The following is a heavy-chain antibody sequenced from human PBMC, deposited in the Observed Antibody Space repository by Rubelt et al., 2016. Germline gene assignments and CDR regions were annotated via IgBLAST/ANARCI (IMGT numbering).Heavy chain of an antibody. J-gene: IGHJ4*02. CDR2: IKGDGSWT. Sequence: GKGLVWVSRIKGDGSWTSYADSVKGRFTISRDNAKNTLYLQMNSLRVEDTAVYYCARDFSGYNDNNGYWYFVYWGQGILVTVSS. CDR3: ARDFSGYNDNNGYWYFVY. V-gene: IGHV3-74*01. D-gene: IGHD5-18*01.